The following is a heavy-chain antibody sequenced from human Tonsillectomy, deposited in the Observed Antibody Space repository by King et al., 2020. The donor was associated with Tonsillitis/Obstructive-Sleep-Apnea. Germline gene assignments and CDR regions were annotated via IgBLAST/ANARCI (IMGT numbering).Heavy chain of an antibody. J-gene: IGHJ2*01. CDR3: ARAATRWYFDL. V-gene: IGHV1-18*01. D-gene: IGHD2-15*01. CDR2: ISGFNGNT. Sequence: QVQLVESGAEVKKPGNSVKVSCKASGYIFTSYGISWVRQAPGRGLEWMGWISGFNGNTNYAQKLQGRVTMTIDTSTNTAYMDLRSLSSDDTAVYYCARAATRWYFDLWGRGTLITVSS. CDR1: GYIFTSYG.